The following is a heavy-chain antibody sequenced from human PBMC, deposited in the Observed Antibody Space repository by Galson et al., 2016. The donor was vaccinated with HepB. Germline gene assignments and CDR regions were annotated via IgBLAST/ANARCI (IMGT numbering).Heavy chain of an antibody. CDR3: PRSFFLAAGFDY. Sequence: ETLSLTCTVSGGSVSTYYWRWIRQPPGKGLEWIGHIYNISSTNYNPSLKSRITIPVDTSKKQFSLKMSSVTAADTAMYYCPRSFFLAAGFDYWGQGALVTVSS. CDR1: GGSVSTYY. V-gene: IGHV4-59*02. J-gene: IGHJ4*02. D-gene: IGHD6-13*01. CDR2: IYNISST.